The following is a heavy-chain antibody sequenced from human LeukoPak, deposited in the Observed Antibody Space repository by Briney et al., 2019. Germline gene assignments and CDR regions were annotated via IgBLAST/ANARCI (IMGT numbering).Heavy chain of an antibody. V-gene: IGHV4-34*01. D-gene: IGHD3-10*01. CDR2: INHSGST. J-gene: IGHJ5*02. Sequence: PSETLSLTCAVYGGSFSGYYWSWIRQPPGKGLEWIGEINHSGSTNYNPSLKSRVTISVDTSKNQFSLKLSSVTAADTAVYYCARAKLYYYGSGSPRWFDPWGQGTLATVSS. CDR3: ARAKLYYYGSGSPRWFDP. CDR1: GGSFSGYY.